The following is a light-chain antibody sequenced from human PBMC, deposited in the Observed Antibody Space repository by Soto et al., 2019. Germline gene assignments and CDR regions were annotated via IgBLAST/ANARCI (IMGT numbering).Light chain of an antibody. CDR2: AVT. CDR1: SSDVGGYDY. J-gene: IGLJ2*01. Sequence: QSVLTQPASVSGSPGQSITISCTGSSSDVGGYDYVCWYQQYPGKAPKLIIYAVTDRPSGVSNRFSVSKSGNTASLIISGLQAEDEADYYCSSYTTSSTVVFGGGTKLTVL. CDR3: SSYTTSSTVV. V-gene: IGLV2-14*03.